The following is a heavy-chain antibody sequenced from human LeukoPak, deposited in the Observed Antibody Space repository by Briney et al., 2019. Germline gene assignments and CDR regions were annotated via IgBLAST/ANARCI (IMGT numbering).Heavy chain of an antibody. Sequence: GGSLRLSCAASGFTFSSYAMSWVRQAPGKGLEWVSTISGSGGSTYYADSVKGRFTISRDNAKNTLYLQMNSLRAEDTAVYYCARDSFDADRGVLYYFDYWGQGTLVTVSP. CDR3: ARDSFDADRGVLYYFDY. J-gene: IGHJ4*02. D-gene: IGHD3-10*01. CDR1: GFTFSSYA. V-gene: IGHV3-23*01. CDR2: ISGSGGST.